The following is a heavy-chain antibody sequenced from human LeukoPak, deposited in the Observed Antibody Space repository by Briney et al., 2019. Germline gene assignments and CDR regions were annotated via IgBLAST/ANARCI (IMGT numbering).Heavy chain of an antibody. CDR2: ISYDGSNK. CDR1: GFTFSSYG. V-gene: IGHV3-30*18. J-gene: IGHJ4*02. D-gene: IGHD3-22*01. CDR3: AKDRGGYYDSSGYGFFDY. Sequence: GGSLRLSCAASGFTFSSYGMHWVRQAPGKGLEWVAVISYDGSNKNYADSVKGRFTISRDNSKNTLYLQVNSLRAEDTAVYYCAKDRGGYYDSSGYGFFDYWGQGTLVTVSS.